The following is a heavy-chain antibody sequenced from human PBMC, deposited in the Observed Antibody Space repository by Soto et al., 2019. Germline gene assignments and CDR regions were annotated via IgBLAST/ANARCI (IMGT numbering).Heavy chain of an antibody. Sequence: QLHLVQSGAVVKKPGASVTVSCSASEYPVTAYYMHWVRQAPGRGLEWMGGINPATGAAKYTQTFRGRVTVTRDTSTSTVFMELSGLTSEDTAVFYCARGGGVGVAGSAAFDMWGQGTLVTVSS. J-gene: IGHJ3*02. CDR3: ARGGGVGVAGSAAFDM. D-gene: IGHD3-3*01. CDR1: EYPVTAYY. CDR2: INPATGAA. V-gene: IGHV1-2*02.